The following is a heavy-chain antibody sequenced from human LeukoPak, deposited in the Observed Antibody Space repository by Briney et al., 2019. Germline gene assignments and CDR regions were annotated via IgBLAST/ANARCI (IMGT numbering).Heavy chain of an antibody. D-gene: IGHD1-26*01. J-gene: IGHJ6*03. CDR3: AREVGATRSLYYYYYMDV. CDR1: GGSISSYY. Sequence: PSETLSLTCTVSGGSISSYYWSWIRQPPGKGLEWIGYIYYSGSTNYNPSLKSRVTISVDTSKNQFSLKLSSVAAADTAVYYCAREVGATRSLYYYYYMDVWGKGTTVTVSS. V-gene: IGHV4-59*01. CDR2: IYYSGST.